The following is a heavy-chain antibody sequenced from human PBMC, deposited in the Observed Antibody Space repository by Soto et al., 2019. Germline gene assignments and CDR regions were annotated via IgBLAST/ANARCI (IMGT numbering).Heavy chain of an antibody. CDR2: IYPGDSDA. J-gene: IGHJ4*02. D-gene: IGHD3-22*01. CDR3: GSIRYDGGGYTFDY. Sequence: GASVKVSCKASGYSFISHWIGWVRQMPGKGLEWMGMIYPGDSDATYSPSFQGQVTISADKSISTAYLQWSSLKASDTAIYYCGSIRYDGGGYTFDYWGQGTLVTVSS. V-gene: IGHV5-51*01. CDR1: GYSFISHW.